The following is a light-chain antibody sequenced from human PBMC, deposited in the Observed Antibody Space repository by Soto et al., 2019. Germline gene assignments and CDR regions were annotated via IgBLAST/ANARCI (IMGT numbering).Light chain of an antibody. V-gene: IGKV3-20*01. CDR2: GVS. J-gene: IGKJ1*01. Sequence: IVLTQSPGTLSLSPGERATLSCRASQSFSSSDLAWYQQKPGRAHRLLIYGVSSRATGIPDRFSGSGSGVDFTLTINRLDPEDFAVYYCQQYGASRTFGQGTKVEIK. CDR1: QSFSSSD. CDR3: QQYGASRT.